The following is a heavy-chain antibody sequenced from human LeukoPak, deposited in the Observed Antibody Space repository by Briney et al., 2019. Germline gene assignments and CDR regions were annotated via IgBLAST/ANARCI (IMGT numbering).Heavy chain of an antibody. D-gene: IGHD2-21*02. J-gene: IGHJ4*02. V-gene: IGHV3-30*03. CDR3: ARPFTTAFDY. CDR2: IPFGGGKK. Sequence: GRSLRLSCAASGFTFGSYDMHWVRLAPGKGLEWVAFIPFGGGKKYYADSVKGRFTISRDNSRNTLYLEMKSLRAEDTAVYYCARPFTTAFDYWGQGTLVTVSS. CDR1: GFTFGSYD.